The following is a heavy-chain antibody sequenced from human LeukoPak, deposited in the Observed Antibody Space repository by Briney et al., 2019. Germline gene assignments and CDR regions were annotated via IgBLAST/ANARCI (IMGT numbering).Heavy chain of an antibody. CDR3: ARGGPTTRLTYDILTGYPDY. J-gene: IGHJ4*02. CDR2: INPNSGGT. Sequence: ASVNVSCKASGYTLTVYYVHWVRQAPGQGLEWMGWINPNSGGTNYAQKFQGWVTMTRDTSISTAYMELSRLRSDDTAVYYCARGGPTTRLTYDILTGYPDYWGQGTLVTVSS. V-gene: IGHV1-2*04. D-gene: IGHD3-9*01. CDR1: GYTLTVYY.